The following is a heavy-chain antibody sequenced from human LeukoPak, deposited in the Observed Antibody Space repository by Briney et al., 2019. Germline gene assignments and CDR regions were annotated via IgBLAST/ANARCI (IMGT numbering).Heavy chain of an antibody. J-gene: IGHJ4*02. D-gene: IGHD3-22*01. CDR1: GFTFSSYA. CDR3: AKDGRYYDNSGYYFGDYFDY. V-gene: IGHV3-23*01. Sequence: GGSLRLSCAASGFTFSSYAMNWVRQAPGKGLDWVSAISGSGGSTYYADSVKGRFTISRDNSKNTLYLQMNSLRAEDTAVYYCAKDGRYYDNSGYYFGDYFDYWGQGTLVTVSS. CDR2: ISGSGGST.